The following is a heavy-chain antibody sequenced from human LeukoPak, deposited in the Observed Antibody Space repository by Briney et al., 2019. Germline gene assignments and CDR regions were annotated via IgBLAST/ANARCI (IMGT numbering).Heavy chain of an antibody. D-gene: IGHD2-2*01. CDR2: INPSGGST. CDR1: GYTFTSNY. J-gene: IGHJ3*02. Sequence: ASVKVSCKASGYTFTSNYMLWARQAPGQGLEWMGIINPSGGSTSYAQKFQSRVTMTEDTSTDTAYMELSSLRSEDTAVYYCATDSQLLSGRAFDIWGQGTMVTVSS. CDR3: ATDSQLLSGRAFDI. V-gene: IGHV1-46*01.